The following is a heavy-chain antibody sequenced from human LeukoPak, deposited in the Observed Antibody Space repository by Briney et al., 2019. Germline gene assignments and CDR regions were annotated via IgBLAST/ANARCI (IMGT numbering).Heavy chain of an antibody. CDR3: AINYYDSSGYP. CDR1: GYTFTSYG. Sequence: ASVKVSCKASGYTFTSYGISWVRQAPGQGLEWMGWINPNSGGTNYAQKFQGRVTMTRDTSISTAYMELSRLRSDDTAVYYCAINYYDSSGYPWGQGTLVTVSS. D-gene: IGHD3-22*01. CDR2: INPNSGGT. V-gene: IGHV1-2*02. J-gene: IGHJ5*02.